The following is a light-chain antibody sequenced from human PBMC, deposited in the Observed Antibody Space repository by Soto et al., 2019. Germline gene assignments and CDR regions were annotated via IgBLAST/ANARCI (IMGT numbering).Light chain of an antibody. J-gene: IGKJ4*01. CDR3: QQVKTYPLT. CDR1: QGIGSY. V-gene: IGKV1-9*01. CDR2: GSS. Sequence: DIQLTQSPSFLSASVGDRVTITCRASQGIGSYLAWYQQKPGKAPKLLISGSSTLQSGVPSRFAGSGSGTDFTLRISSLQPEDFATYSCQQVKTYPLTFGGGNKVEIK.